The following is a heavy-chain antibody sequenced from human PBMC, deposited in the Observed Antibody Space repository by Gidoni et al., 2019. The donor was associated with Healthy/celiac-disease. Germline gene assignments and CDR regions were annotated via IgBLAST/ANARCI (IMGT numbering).Heavy chain of an antibody. J-gene: IGHJ3*02. Sequence: QVQLVQSGAAVKKPGSSVKVSCKASGGTFSSYAISWVRQAPGQGLEWMGRIIPILGIANYAQKFQGRVTITADKSTSTAYMELSSLRSEDTAVYYCAREDNGATNPYGGPTAFDIWGQGTMVTVSS. CDR2: IIPILGIA. CDR3: AREDNGATNPYGGPTAFDI. D-gene: IGHD4-17*01. V-gene: IGHV1-69*09. CDR1: GGTFSSYA.